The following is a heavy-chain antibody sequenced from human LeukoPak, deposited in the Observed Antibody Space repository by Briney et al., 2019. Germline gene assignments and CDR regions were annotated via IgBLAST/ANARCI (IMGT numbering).Heavy chain of an antibody. D-gene: IGHD3-22*01. CDR1: VGFISSSSYY. J-gene: IGHJ1*01. CDR2: IYYTGST. V-gene: IGHV4-39*02. Sequence: SETLSLTCTISVGFISSSSYYWGWIRQPPGKGLEWIGDIYYTGSTYYNASLKSRVSISIDTSNNHFSLKLSSVTAADTPLYYCARRRYYDSTGYLDWGQGTLVTVSS. CDR3: ARRRYYDSTGYLD.